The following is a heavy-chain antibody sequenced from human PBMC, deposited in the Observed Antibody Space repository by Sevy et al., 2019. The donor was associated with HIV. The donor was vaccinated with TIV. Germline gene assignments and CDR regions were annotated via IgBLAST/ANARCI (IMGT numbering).Heavy chain of an antibody. CDR3: ARGSPFATWSRGAFDI. V-gene: IGHV4-61*01. Sequence: SQTLSLTCNVSGGSVSTGSYYWSWIRQPPGKGLEWIGYIYYSGSTNYNPSLRSRITISVDTSKNQFCLKLSSVTAADTAVYYCARGSPFATWSRGAFDIWGQGTMVTVSS. D-gene: IGHD5-12*01. CDR1: GGSVSTGSYY. J-gene: IGHJ3*02. CDR2: IYYSGST.